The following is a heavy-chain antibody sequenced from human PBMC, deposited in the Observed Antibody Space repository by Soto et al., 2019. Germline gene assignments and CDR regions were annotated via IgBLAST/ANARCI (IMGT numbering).Heavy chain of an antibody. Sequence: QVQLVESGGGVVQPGRSLRLSCATSGFTFSSYGMHWVRQVPGKGLEWVTVISYDGSIKYYADSVKGRFTVSRDNSRNTLDLQMNSLRTEDTAVYYCAKGVGSGWSYFHYWGQGILVTLSS. CDR2: ISYDGSIK. J-gene: IGHJ4*02. CDR3: AKGVGSGWSYFHY. V-gene: IGHV3-30*18. CDR1: GFTFSSYG. D-gene: IGHD3-22*01.